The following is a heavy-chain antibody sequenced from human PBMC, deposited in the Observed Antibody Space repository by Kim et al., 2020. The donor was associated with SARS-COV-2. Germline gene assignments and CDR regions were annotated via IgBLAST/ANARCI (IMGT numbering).Heavy chain of an antibody. J-gene: IGHJ4*02. V-gene: IGHV3-30*07. Sequence: SVKGRFTISRDNSKNTLYLQMNSLRAEDTAVYYCARDLGAYDSSGYPFDYWGQGTLVTVSS. D-gene: IGHD3-22*01. CDR3: ARDLGAYDSSGYPFDY.